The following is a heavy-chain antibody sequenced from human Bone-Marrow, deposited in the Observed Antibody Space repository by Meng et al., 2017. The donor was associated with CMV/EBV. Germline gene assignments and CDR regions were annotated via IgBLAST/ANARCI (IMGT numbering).Heavy chain of an antibody. V-gene: IGHV1-69*05. Sequence: SVKVSCKASGGTFSSYAISWVRQAPGQGLEWMGGIIPIFGTANYAQKFQGRVTITTDESTSTAYMELSSLRSEDMAVYYCARGYTIFGVVMLGYFDYWGQGTLITVSS. CDR2: IIPIFGTA. CDR1: GGTFSSYA. CDR3: ARGYTIFGVVMLGYFDY. J-gene: IGHJ4*02. D-gene: IGHD3-3*01.